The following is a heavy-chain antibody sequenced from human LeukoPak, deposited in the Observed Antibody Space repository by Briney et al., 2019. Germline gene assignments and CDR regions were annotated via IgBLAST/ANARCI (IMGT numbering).Heavy chain of an antibody. D-gene: IGHD1-26*01. CDR1: GSIFCSYW. J-gene: IGHJ4*02. CDR2: IYPGDSDT. Sequence: GESLQITGEGSGSIFCSYWNGWGRPLRGKVLEGMCIIYPGDSDTGYSPSFQGQVTISADKSITTAFLQWSSLKTSDTAMYYCARSGSGSYSDYLGQGTLVTVSS. V-gene: IGHV5-51*01. CDR3: ARSGSGSYSDY.